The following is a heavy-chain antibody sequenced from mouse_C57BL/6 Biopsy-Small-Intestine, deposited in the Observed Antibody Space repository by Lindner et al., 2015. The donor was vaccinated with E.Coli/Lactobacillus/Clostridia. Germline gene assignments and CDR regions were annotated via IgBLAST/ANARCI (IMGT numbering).Heavy chain of an antibody. CDR2: IYPNNGGT. V-gene: IGHV1-34*02. J-gene: IGHJ2*01. Sequence: VQLQESGPELVKPGASVKISCKASGYTFTDYNMDWVKQSHGKSLEWIGYIYPNNGGTGYNQKFKSKATLTVDKSSSTAYMELHSLTSEDSAAYYCARDSNYGYFDYWGQGTTLTVSS. CDR1: GYTFTDYN. CDR3: ARDSNYGYFDY. D-gene: IGHD2-5*01.